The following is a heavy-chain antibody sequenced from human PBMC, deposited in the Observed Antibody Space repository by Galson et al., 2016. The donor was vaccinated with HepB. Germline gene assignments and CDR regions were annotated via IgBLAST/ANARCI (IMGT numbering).Heavy chain of an antibody. J-gene: IGHJ3*02. CDR2: IGGGDGGST. Sequence: SLRLSCAASGFTVRSYAMSWVRQAPGKGLEWVSVIGGGDGGSTYHAASVKGRFAISRDNSKHTLYLQMNSLRAEDTAVLYCARHHYRSSSRTHGFDIWGQGTMVTVSS. D-gene: IGHD6-6*01. CDR1: GFTVRSYA. V-gene: IGHV3-23*01. CDR3: ARHHYRSSSRTHGFDI.